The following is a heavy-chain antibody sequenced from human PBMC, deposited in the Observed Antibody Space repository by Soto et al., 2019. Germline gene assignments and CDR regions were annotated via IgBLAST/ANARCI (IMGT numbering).Heavy chain of an antibody. CDR3: ARESRYCSGGSCYFLPGIDY. Sequence: ASVKVSCKASGYTFTTDDINWVRQATGQGLEWMGWMNPHSGNTGYAQKFQGRVTMTRNTSISTAYMELSSLRSEDTAVYYCARESRYCSGGSCYFLPGIDYWGQGTLVTVSS. D-gene: IGHD2-15*01. V-gene: IGHV1-8*01. CDR2: MNPHSGNT. CDR1: GYTFTTDD. J-gene: IGHJ4*02.